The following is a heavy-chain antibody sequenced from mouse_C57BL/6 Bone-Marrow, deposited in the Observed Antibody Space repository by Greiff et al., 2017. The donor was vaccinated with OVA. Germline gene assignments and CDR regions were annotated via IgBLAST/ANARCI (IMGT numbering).Heavy chain of an antibody. Sequence: EVMLVESGGGLVKPGGSLKLSCAASGFTFSSYAMSWVRQTPEKRLEWVATISDGGSYTYYPDNVKGRFTISRDNAKNNLYLQMSHLKSEDTAMYYCTVTIFFFAYWGQGTLGTVSA. D-gene: IGHD2-13*01. CDR2: ISDGGSYT. V-gene: IGHV5-4*03. CDR1: GFTFSSYA. CDR3: TVTIFFFAY. J-gene: IGHJ3*01.